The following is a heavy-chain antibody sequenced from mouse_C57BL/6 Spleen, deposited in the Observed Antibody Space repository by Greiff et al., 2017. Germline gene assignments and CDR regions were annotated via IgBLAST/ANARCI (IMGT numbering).Heavy chain of an antibody. D-gene: IGHD2-4*01. CDR3: ARDYDYGFAY. CDR2: IYPGDGDT. CDR1: SYAFSSSW. J-gene: IGHJ3*01. V-gene: IGHV1-82*01. Sequence: QVQLQQSGPELVKPGASVKISCKASSYAFSSSWMNWVKQRPGKGLEWIGRIYPGDGDTNYNGKFKGKATLTADKSSSTAYMQLSSLTSEDSAVYFCARDYDYGFAYWGQGTLVTVSA.